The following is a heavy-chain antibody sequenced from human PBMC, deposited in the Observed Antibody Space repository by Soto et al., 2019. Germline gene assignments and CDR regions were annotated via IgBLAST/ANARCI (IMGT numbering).Heavy chain of an antibody. CDR1: GFTFSSYG. CDR3: AKDRMGAGVRGYFDY. Sequence: QVQLVESGGGVVQPGRSLRLSCAASGFTFSSYGMHWVRQAPGKGLERVAVIIYDGSTKYYADSVKGRFTTSRDNSKSTLYLQMNSLRAEDTAVYYCAKDRMGAGVRGYFDYWGQGTLVTVSS. D-gene: IGHD3-10*01. J-gene: IGHJ4*02. V-gene: IGHV3-30*18. CDR2: IIYDGSTK.